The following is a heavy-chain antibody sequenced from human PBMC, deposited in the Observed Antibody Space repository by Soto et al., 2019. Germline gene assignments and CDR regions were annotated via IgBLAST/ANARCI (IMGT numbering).Heavy chain of an antibody. CDR1: GDSVSSNSAA. V-gene: IGHV6-1*01. CDR2: TYYRSKWYN. D-gene: IGHD6-13*01. CDR3: ARDLHIGSWYVLDFDY. Sequence: QVQLQQSGPGLVKPSQTLSLTCAISGDSVSSNSAAWNWIRQSPSRGLEWLGRTYYRSKWYNDYAVSVKSRITINPDTIKNQSYLELNSVISEDTAVYYCARDLHIGSWYVLDFDYWGQGTLVTVSS. J-gene: IGHJ4*02.